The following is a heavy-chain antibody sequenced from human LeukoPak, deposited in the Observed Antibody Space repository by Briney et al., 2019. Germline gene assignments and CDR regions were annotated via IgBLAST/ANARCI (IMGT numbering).Heavy chain of an antibody. CDR2: INHSGST. V-gene: IGHV4-34*01. D-gene: IGHD4-17*01. CDR3: ARGPPTVTYYYYYGMDV. J-gene: IGHJ6*02. Sequence: SETLSLTCAVYGGSFSGYYWSWIRQPPGKGLEWIGEINHSGSTNYNPSLKSRVTISVDTSKNQFSLKLSSVTAADTAVYYCARGPPTVTYYYYYGMDVWGQGTTVTVSS. CDR1: GGSFSGYY.